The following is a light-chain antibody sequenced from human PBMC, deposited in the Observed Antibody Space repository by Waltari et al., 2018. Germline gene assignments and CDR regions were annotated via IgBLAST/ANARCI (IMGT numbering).Light chain of an antibody. V-gene: IGKV3-20*01. Sequence: EIVLTQSPGPLSLSPGERATLSCRASQSVSNNYLAWYQQKPGQAPRRLIYGASSRATGIPDRFSGSGSGTDFTLTISRLEPEDFAVYYCQQYGSSPQTFGQGTKVEIK. CDR2: GAS. CDR3: QQYGSSPQT. CDR1: QSVSNNY. J-gene: IGKJ1*01.